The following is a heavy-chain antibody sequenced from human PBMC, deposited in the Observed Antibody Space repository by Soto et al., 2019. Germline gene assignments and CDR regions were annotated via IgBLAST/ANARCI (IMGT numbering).Heavy chain of an antibody. J-gene: IGHJ3*02. Sequence: SQTLSLTCAISGDSVSSNSAAWNWIRQSPSRGLEWLGRTYYRSKWYNDYAVSVKSRITINPDTSKNQFSLQLNSVTPEDTAVYYCAREVYDSSGYDDAFDICGQGTMVTVSS. CDR2: TYYRSKWYN. CDR1: GDSVSSNSAA. CDR3: AREVYDSSGYDDAFDI. D-gene: IGHD3-22*01. V-gene: IGHV6-1*01.